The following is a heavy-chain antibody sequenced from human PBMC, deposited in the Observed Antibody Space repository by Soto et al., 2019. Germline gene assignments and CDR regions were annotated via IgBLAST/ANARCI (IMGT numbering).Heavy chain of an antibody. CDR2: ISYDGSNK. V-gene: IGHV3-30*18. CDR3: AKDGDYYGSGSPDY. CDR1: GFTFSSYG. Sequence: QVQLVESGGGVVQPGRSLRLSCAASGFTFSSYGMHWVRQAPGKGLEWVAVISYDGSNKYYADSVKGRFTISRDNSKNTLYLHMNSLRAEDTAVYYCAKDGDYYGSGSPDYWGQGTLVTFSS. D-gene: IGHD3-10*01. J-gene: IGHJ4*02.